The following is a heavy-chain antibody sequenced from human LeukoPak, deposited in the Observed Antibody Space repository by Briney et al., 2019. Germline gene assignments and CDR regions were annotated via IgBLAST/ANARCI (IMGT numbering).Heavy chain of an antibody. D-gene: IGHD3-3*01. Sequence: GGSLRLSCAASGFTFSSYWMSWVRQAPGKGLEWVANIKQDGSEKYYVDSVKGRFTISRDNAKNTLYLQMNSLRAEDTAVYYCARAVSYYDFWSGYIDYWGQGTLVTVSS. CDR3: ARAVSYYDFWSGYIDY. V-gene: IGHV3-7*01. CDR2: IKQDGSEK. J-gene: IGHJ4*02. CDR1: GFTFSSYW.